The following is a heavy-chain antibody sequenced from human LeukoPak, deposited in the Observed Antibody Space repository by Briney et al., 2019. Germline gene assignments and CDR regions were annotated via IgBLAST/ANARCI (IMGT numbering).Heavy chain of an antibody. Sequence: GGSLRLSCAASGFTFSSYAMHWVRQAPGKGLEWVAVISYDGSNKYYADSVKGRFTISRVNSKNTLYLQMNSLRAEDTAVYYCARIVVVVAANDYWGQGTLVTVSS. D-gene: IGHD2-15*01. V-gene: IGHV3-30*04. J-gene: IGHJ4*02. CDR2: ISYDGSNK. CDR3: ARIVVVVAANDY. CDR1: GFTFSSYA.